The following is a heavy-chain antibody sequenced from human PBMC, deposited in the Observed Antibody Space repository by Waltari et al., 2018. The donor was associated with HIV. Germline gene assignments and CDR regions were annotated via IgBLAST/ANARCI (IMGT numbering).Heavy chain of an antibody. CDR2: ISSDSNYI. V-gene: IGHV3-21*01. CDR3: TRGEYAFDI. Sequence: EVQLVESGGGLVKPGGSLRPSCAASGFTFSNSNMNWVRQAPGKGLEWVSCISSDSNYIYYADSVKGRFTISRDNAKNSLYLQMNSLRAEDTAVYYCTRGEYAFDIWGQGTIITVSS. D-gene: IGHD2-2*01. J-gene: IGHJ3*02. CDR1: GFTFSNSN.